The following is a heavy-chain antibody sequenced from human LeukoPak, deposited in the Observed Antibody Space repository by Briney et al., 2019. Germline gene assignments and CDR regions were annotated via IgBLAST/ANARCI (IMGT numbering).Heavy chain of an antibody. J-gene: IGHJ4*02. Sequence: GESLKISCKGSGYSFTSYWIGWVRQMPGKGLEWMAIIYPGDSDTRYSPSFQGQVTISADKSISTAYLQWSSLKASDTAMYYCARQAAYYYDSSGYYYAGYWGQGTLVTVSS. D-gene: IGHD3-22*01. V-gene: IGHV5-51*01. CDR2: IYPGDSDT. CDR1: GYSFTSYW. CDR3: ARQAAYYYDSSGYYYAGY.